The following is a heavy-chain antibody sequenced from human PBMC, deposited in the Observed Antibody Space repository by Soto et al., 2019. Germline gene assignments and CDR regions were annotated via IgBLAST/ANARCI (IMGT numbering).Heavy chain of an antibody. Sequence: SVKVSCKASGGTFSSYTISWVRQAPGQGLEWMGRIIPILGIANYAQKFQGRVTITADKSTSTAYMELSSLRSEDTAVYYCARDTIAAGYNWFDPWGQGTLVTVSS. J-gene: IGHJ5*02. V-gene: IGHV1-69*04. CDR3: ARDTIAAGYNWFDP. CDR2: IIPILGIA. D-gene: IGHD6-13*01. CDR1: GGTFSSYT.